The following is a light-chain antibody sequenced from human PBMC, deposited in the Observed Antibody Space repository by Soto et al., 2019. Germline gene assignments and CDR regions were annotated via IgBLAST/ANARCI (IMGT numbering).Light chain of an antibody. CDR2: GNT. Sequence: QSVLTQPPSVSGAPGQRVTISCTGSSSNIRSTYDVQWYQQLPGTAPKLLIHGNTDRPSGVPDRFPGSKSGTSASLAITGLQADDEADYYCQSYDDSLSVHYVFGTGTKLTVL. V-gene: IGLV1-40*01. CDR1: SSNIRSTYD. CDR3: QSYDDSLSVHYV. J-gene: IGLJ1*01.